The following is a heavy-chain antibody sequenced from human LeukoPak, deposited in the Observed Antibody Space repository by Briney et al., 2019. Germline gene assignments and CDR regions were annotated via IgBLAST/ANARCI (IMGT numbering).Heavy chain of an antibody. CDR1: GDSVSSNSAA. D-gene: IGHD4-17*01. J-gene: IGHJ6*03. CDR2: TYYRSKWSN. V-gene: IGHV6-1*01. Sequence: SQTLSLTCAISGDSVSSNSAAWNWIRQSPSRGLEWLGRTYYRSKWSNDYAVSVKSRVIINTDTSKNQFSLKLSSVTAADTAVYYCAGQPTVTTYYYYYYMDVWGKGTTVTVSS. CDR3: AGQPTVTTYYYYYYMDV.